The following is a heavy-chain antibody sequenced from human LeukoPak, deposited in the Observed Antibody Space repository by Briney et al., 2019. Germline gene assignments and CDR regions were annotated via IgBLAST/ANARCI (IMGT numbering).Heavy chain of an antibody. CDR3: AKGGDFWSGYSSPAKYFQH. CDR2: ISGSGGST. D-gene: IGHD3-3*01. J-gene: IGHJ1*01. CDR1: GFTFSDYY. V-gene: IGHV3-23*01. Sequence: PGGSLRLSCAASGFTFSDYYMSWIRQAPGKGLEWVSAISGSGGSTYYADSVKGRFTISRDNSKNTLYLQMNSLRAEDTAVYYCAKGGDFWSGYSSPAKYFQHWGQGTLVTVSS.